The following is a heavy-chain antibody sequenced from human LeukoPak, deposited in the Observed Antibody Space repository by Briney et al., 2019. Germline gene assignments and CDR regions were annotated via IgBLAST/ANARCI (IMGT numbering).Heavy chain of an antibody. J-gene: IGHJ4*02. CDR2: INPSGGST. D-gene: IGHD3-10*01. V-gene: IGHV1-46*01. Sequence: ASVKVSCKASGYTFTSYYMHWVRQAPGQGLEWMGIINPSGGSTSYAQKFQGRVTKTRDTSTSTVYMELSSLRSEDTAVYYCARVGDYGSGSYSFLFGYWGQGTLVTVSS. CDR1: GYTFTSYY. CDR3: ARVGDYGSGSYSFLFGY.